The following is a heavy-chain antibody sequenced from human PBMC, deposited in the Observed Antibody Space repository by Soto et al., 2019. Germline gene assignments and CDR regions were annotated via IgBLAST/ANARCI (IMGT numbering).Heavy chain of an antibody. V-gene: IGHV4-4*07. CDR1: GGSISSYY. D-gene: IGHD2-2*01. CDR3: ARDCSTSCYNWSDP. CDR2: IYASGST. Sequence: SETLSLTCTVSGGSISSYYWSWIRQPAGKGLEWIGRIYASGSTNYNPSLKSRVTMSVDTPKNQFSLKLSSVTAADTAVYYCARDCSTSCYNWSDPWGQGTLVTVSS. J-gene: IGHJ5*02.